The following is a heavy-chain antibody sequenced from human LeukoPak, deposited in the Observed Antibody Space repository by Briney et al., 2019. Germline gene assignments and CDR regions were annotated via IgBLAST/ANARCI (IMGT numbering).Heavy chain of an antibody. J-gene: IGHJ6*04. V-gene: IGHV3-48*04. CDR2: ISSSGSTI. CDR1: GFTFTTYW. CDR3: AELGITMIGGV. D-gene: IGHD3-10*02. Sequence: GESLRLSCAASGFTFTTYWMSWVRQAPGKGLEWVSYISSSGSTIYYADSVKGRFTISRDNAKDSLYLQMNSLRAEDTAVYYCAELGITMIGGVWGKGTTVTISS.